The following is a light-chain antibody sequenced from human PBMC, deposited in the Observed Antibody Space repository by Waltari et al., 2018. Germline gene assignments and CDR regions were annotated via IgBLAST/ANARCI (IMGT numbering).Light chain of an antibody. V-gene: IGKV3-20*01. Sequence: IVFTQYTGTLSSSTGEGATLSCRASQSVSHTLAWYKQKPGQAPRLLIYGASVRAAGIPDRFSGSGSGTGFTLTISRLEPADFAVYYCQQYGSSLTFGGRTKVEIK. J-gene: IGKJ4*01. CDR2: GAS. CDR1: QSVSHT. CDR3: QQYGSSLT.